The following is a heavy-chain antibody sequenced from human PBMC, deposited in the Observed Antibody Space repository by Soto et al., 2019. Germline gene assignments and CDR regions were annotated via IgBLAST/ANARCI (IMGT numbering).Heavy chain of an antibody. V-gene: IGHV4-61*01. CDR1: GGSFKSGSYS. Sequence: PSETLSLTCTVSGGSFKSGSYSWSWIRQPPGKGLEWIGYVYHTGRTSYNPSLKSRVSISMDTSKNQFSLNLDSVTAADTAMYYCARQIYDSDTGPNFQYYFDSWGQGTPVTVSS. CDR3: ARQIYDSDTGPNFQYYFDS. D-gene: IGHD3-22*01. J-gene: IGHJ4*02. CDR2: VYHTGRT.